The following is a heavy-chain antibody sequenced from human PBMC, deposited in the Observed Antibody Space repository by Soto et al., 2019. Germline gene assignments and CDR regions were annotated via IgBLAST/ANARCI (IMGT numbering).Heavy chain of an antibody. CDR1: GGTFSSYA. Sequence: QVQLVQSGAEVKKPGSSVKVSCKASGGTFSSYAISWVRQAPGHGLEWMGGIIPIFGTANYAQKFQGRVTITADESTSTAYMELSSMRSEDTAVYYCARVEAVAGTSYYYGIDVWGQGTTVTGSS. CDR3: ARVEAVAGTSYYYGIDV. V-gene: IGHV1-69*01. CDR2: IIPIFGTA. D-gene: IGHD6-19*01. J-gene: IGHJ6*02.